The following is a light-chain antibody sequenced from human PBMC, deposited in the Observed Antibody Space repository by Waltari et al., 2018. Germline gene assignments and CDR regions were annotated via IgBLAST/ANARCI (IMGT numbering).Light chain of an antibody. CDR2: EDK. J-gene: IGLJ2*01. CDR1: NIGRKT. Sequence: YVLTQPPSVSVTPGRTARIPCGGNNIGRKTVHWYQQKPGQAPVLVVYEDKERPSGIPERSSASNSGHTATRTVSGVAAGDEADYYWQVWDRTGDHVIFGGGTKLTGL. CDR3: QVWDRTGDHVI. V-gene: IGLV3-21*03.